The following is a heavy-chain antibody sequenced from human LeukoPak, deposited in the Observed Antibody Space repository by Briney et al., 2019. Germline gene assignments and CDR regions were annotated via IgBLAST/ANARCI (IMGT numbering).Heavy chain of an antibody. CDR3: AREYDILTGTFDY. J-gene: IGHJ4*02. Sequence: GGSLRLSCAASGFTFSSYVMNWVRQTPGKGLEWVSAITGSGGATFYADSVKGRFTISRDNSKNTLYLQMNSLRAEDTAVYYCAREYDILTGTFDYWGRGTLVTVSS. CDR2: ITGSGGAT. D-gene: IGHD3-9*01. V-gene: IGHV3-23*01. CDR1: GFTFSSYV.